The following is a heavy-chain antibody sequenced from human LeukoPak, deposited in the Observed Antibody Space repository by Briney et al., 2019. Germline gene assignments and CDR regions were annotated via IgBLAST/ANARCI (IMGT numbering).Heavy chain of an antibody. J-gene: IGHJ4*02. CDR1: GFTFNSYW. V-gene: IGHV3-7*01. Sequence: GGSLRLSCAASGFTFNSYWMSWVRQAPGKGLEWVANIKQDGSEKQYVDSVKGRFTISRDNAKNSLYLQMNSLRAEDTAVYYCARDQEGIAVATIDYWGQGTLVTVSS. CDR2: IKQDGSEK. D-gene: IGHD6-13*01. CDR3: ARDQEGIAVATIDY.